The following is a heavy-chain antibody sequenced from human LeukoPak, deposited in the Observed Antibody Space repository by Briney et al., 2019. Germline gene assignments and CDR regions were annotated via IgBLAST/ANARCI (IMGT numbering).Heavy chain of an antibody. J-gene: IGHJ4*02. CDR3: ATYGSGSYYFDY. CDR1: GGSISSGNYY. V-gene: IGHV4-31*02. D-gene: IGHD3-10*01. Sequence: PSQTLSLTCNVSGGSISSGNYYWTWIRQHPGKGLEWIGYTYYSGSTYYNPSLKSRVTTSVDTSKNQFSLKLSSVTAADTAVYYCATYGSGSYYFDYWGQGTLVTVSS. CDR2: TYYSGST.